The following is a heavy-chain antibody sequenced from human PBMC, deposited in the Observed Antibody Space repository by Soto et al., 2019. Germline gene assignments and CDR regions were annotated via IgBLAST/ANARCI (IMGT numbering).Heavy chain of an antibody. CDR3: ARDLGFWSGYYRSDYYYGMDV. J-gene: IGHJ6*02. CDR2: INAGNGNT. V-gene: IGHV1-3*01. Sequence: ASVKLSCKASGYTFTSYAMHWVRQAPGQRLEWMGWINAGNGNTKYSQKFQGRVTITRDTSASTAYMELSSLRSEDTAVYYCARDLGFWSGYYRSDYYYGMDVWGQGTTVTVSS. D-gene: IGHD3-3*01. CDR1: GYTFTSYA.